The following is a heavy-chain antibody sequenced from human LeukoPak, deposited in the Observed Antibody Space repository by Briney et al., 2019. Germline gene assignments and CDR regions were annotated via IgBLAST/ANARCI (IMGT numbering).Heavy chain of an antibody. D-gene: IGHD6-19*01. V-gene: IGHV6-1*01. J-gene: IGHJ3*01. CDR1: GDTVSSKSTS. CDR2: TYYRSKWFN. CDR3: ARDRIAVTGSRWDAFDV. Sequence: SQTLSLTCAMSGDTVSSKSTSWDCIRQSPSRGLECLGRTYYRSKWFNDYVVSVKSRITFNPDTSKSQFSLKLNSVNPEDTAVYYCARDRIAVTGSRWDAFDVWGQGPMVTVSS.